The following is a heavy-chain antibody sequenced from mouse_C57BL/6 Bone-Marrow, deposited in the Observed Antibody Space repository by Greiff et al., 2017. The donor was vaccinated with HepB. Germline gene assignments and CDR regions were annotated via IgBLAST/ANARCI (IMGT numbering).Heavy chain of an antibody. D-gene: IGHD2-9*01. Sequence: VQLQQPGTELVKPGASVKLSCKASGYTFTSYWMHWVKQRPGQGLEWIGNINPSNGGTNYNEKFKSKATLTVDKSSSTAYMALSSLTSEDSAVYYCARKRAFYGYEWFAYGGQGTLVTVSA. J-gene: IGHJ3*01. CDR1: GYTFTSYW. CDR3: ARKRAFYGYEWFAY. V-gene: IGHV1-53*01. CDR2: INPSNGGT.